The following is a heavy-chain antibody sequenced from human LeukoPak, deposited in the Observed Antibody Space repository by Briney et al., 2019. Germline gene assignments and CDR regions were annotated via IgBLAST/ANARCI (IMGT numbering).Heavy chain of an antibody. D-gene: IGHD5-24*01. CDR1: GVSISSYW. J-gene: IGHJ4*02. Sequence: PSETLSLTCDVSGVSISSYWWSWVRKPAGKGLEWIGRIYTTGRTNYSPSFQSRVTMSIDMSKNHFSLTLRSVTAADTAVYYCAWAGYTISAFHSDFWGQGAPVTVSS. CDR2: IYTTGRT. CDR3: AWAGYTISAFHSDF. V-gene: IGHV4-4*07.